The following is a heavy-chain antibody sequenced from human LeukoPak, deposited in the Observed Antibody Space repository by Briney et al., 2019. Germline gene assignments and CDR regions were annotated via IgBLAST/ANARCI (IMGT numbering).Heavy chain of an antibody. D-gene: IGHD6-19*01. Sequence: ASVKVSCKASGYTFSSFDINWVRQATGQGLEWMGWINPNSDNTVYGQRLQGRLTLTRNTSTSTAYMELSSLTSDDTAVYYCARSVAGQGYWGQGTLVTVSS. CDR3: ARSVAGQGY. CDR2: INPNSDNT. V-gene: IGHV1-8*01. J-gene: IGHJ4*02. CDR1: GYTFSSFD.